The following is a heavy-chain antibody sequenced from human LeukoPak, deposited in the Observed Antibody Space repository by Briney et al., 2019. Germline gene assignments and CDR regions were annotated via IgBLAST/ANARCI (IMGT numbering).Heavy chain of an antibody. D-gene: IGHD3-3*01. CDR1: GYSISSGYY. CDR3: ARRLYDFWSGYPDDAFDI. J-gene: IGHJ3*02. Sequence: SETLSLTCAVSGYSISSGYYWGWIRQPPGKGLEWIGSIYHSGSTYYNPSLKSRVTISVDTSKKQFSLKLSSVTAADTAVYYCARRLYDFWSGYPDDAFDIWGQGTMVTVSS. CDR2: IYHSGST. V-gene: IGHV4-38-2*01.